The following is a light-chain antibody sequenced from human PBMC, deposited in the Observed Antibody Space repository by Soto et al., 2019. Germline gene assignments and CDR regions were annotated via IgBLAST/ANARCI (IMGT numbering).Light chain of an antibody. Sequence: QSVLTQPASVSGSPGQSITISCTGTSSDVGAHNFVPWYQQNPGKAPKLMIYEVSNRPSGVSDRFSGSKSGNTASLTISGLQAEDEADYYCNSYTNTAARVFGTGTKVTVL. CDR1: SSDVGAHNF. CDR3: NSYTNTAARV. CDR2: EVS. J-gene: IGLJ1*01. V-gene: IGLV2-14*01.